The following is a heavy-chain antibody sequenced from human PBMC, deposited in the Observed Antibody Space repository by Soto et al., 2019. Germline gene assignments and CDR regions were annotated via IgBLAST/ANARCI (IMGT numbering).Heavy chain of an antibody. Sequence: GASVKVSCKASGYTFTGYYMHWVRQAPGQGLEWMGWINPNSGGTNYAQKFQGWVTMTRDTSISTAYMELSRLRSDDTAVYYCARGVTIFGETPYNWFDPWGQGTLVTVSS. CDR3: ARGVTIFGETPYNWFDP. V-gene: IGHV1-2*04. CDR2: INPNSGGT. CDR1: GYTFTGYY. J-gene: IGHJ5*02. D-gene: IGHD3-3*01.